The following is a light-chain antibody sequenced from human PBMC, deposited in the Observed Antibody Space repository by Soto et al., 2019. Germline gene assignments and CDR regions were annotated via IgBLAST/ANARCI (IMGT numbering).Light chain of an antibody. J-gene: IGLJ7*01. CDR1: SSDVGGYNY. CDR2: DGS. CDR3: SSYAGSSTLLV. Sequence: QSALTQPASVSGSPGQSITISCTGTSSDVGGYNYVSWYQQHPGKAPKLMIYDGSNRPSGVSNRFSGSKSGNTASLTISGLQAEDEADYYCSSYAGSSTLLVFGGGTQLTVL. V-gene: IGLV2-14*01.